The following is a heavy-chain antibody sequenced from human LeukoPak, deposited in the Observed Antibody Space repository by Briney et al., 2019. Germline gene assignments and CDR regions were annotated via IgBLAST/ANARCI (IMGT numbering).Heavy chain of an antibody. D-gene: IGHD3-3*01. CDR2: IKQDGSEK. V-gene: IGHV3-7*03. J-gene: IGHJ2*01. CDR3: TRLGRYYDFWSTL. Sequence: GGSLRLSCAASGFTFSSYWMSWVRQAPGKGLEWVANIKQDGSEKYYVDSGKGRFTISRDNAKNSLYLQMNSLRAEDTAVYYCTRLGRYYDFWSTLWGRGILVSVSS. CDR1: GFTFSSYW.